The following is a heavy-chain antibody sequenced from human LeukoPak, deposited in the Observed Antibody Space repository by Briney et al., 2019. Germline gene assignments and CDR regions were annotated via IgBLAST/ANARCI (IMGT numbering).Heavy chain of an antibody. J-gene: IGHJ3*02. V-gene: IGHV3-48*01. D-gene: IGHD6-19*01. CDR3: TTAGFTAGFDLDAFDI. Sequence: PGGSLRLSCAASGFTSSSYSMNWVRQAPGKGLEWVSYISSSSSAIYYADSVKGRFTISRDNAKNSLFLQMNSLKTEDTAVYYCTTAGFTAGFDLDAFDIWGQGTMVTVSS. CDR2: ISSSSSAI. CDR1: GFTSSSYS.